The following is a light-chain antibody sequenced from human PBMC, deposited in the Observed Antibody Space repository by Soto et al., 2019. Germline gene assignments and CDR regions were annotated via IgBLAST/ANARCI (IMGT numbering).Light chain of an antibody. CDR2: AAS. J-gene: IGKJ1*01. CDR1: RAISNF. V-gene: IGKV1-27*01. CDR3: QKYNSAPLA. Sequence: DFQLTQSPSSLSASVGDRVTITCRASRAISNFVAWYQQKPGEVPKLLIYAASSLLSGVPSRFSGSGSGTDFTLSISGIQPEDVGTFYCQKYNSAPLAFGPGTRVEIK.